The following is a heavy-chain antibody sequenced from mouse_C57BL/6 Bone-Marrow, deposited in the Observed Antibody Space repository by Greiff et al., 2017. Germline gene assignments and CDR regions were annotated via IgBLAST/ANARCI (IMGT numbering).Heavy chain of an antibody. V-gene: IGHV1-72*01. CDR2: IDPNSGGT. Sequence: QVQLKQPGAELVKPGASVKLSCKASGYTFTSYWMHWVKQRPGRGLEWIGRIDPNSGGTKYNEKFKSKATLTVDKPSSTAYMQLSSLTSEDSAVYYCAREVLIYYYGSSYVRGAMDYWGQGTSVTVSS. J-gene: IGHJ4*01. D-gene: IGHD1-1*01. CDR3: AREVLIYYYGSSYVRGAMDY. CDR1: GYTFTSYW.